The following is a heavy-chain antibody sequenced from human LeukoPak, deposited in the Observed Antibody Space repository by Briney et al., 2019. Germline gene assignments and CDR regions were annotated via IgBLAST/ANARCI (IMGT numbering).Heavy chain of an antibody. J-gene: IGHJ4*02. D-gene: IGHD4-23*01. CDR1: GYTFTNYD. CDR2: INPNSGGT. CDR3: ARDPPNDYGGKIGLGDDY. V-gene: IGHV1-2*06. Sequence: ASVKVSCKASGYTFTNYDFNWMRQAPGQGFEWMGRINPNSGGTNYAQKFQGRVTMTRDTSISTAYMELSRLRSDDTAVYYCARDPPNDYGGKIGLGDDYWGQGTLVTVSS.